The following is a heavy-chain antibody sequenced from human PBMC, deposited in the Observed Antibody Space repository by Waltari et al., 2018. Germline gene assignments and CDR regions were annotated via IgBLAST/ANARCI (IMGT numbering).Heavy chain of an antibody. CDR2: INEDGSEK. CDR3: ARDSTRRFDY. Sequence: EVQLVESGGGLVQPGGSLRLSCAASGFSFSSYWMTWVRQGPGKGLEWVARINEDGSEKQYVDSVKGRFTISRDNAKNSLYLQMNSLRADDTAVYYCARDSTRRFDYWGQGTLVTVSS. D-gene: IGHD6-6*01. V-gene: IGHV3-7*01. J-gene: IGHJ4*02. CDR1: GFSFSSYW.